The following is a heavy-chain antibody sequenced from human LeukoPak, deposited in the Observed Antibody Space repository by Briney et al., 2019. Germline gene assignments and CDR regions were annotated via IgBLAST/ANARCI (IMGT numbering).Heavy chain of an antibody. D-gene: IGHD7-27*01. J-gene: IGHJ3*02. Sequence: SETLSLTCIVSGGSISSSGYYWGWIRQSPGKGLEWIGSIYYSGSTYYNPSLKSRVTISVDKSKNQFSLKLSSVTAADTAVSYCARVFKQLTGDRFFAFDIWGQGTMVTVSS. CDR1: GGSISSSGYY. CDR3: ARVFKQLTGDRFFAFDI. V-gene: IGHV4-39*07. CDR2: IYYSGST.